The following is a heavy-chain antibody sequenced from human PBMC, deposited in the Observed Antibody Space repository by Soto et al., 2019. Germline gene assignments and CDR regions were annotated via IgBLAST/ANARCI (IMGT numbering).Heavy chain of an antibody. CDR2: ISGSGGST. V-gene: IGHV3-23*01. D-gene: IGHD3-10*01. CDR3: AKFGVPGDEENWFDP. Sequence: GGSLRLSCAASGFTFSSYAMSWVRQAPGKGLEWVSAISGSGGSTYYADSVKGRFTISRDNSKNTLYLQMKSLRAEDTAVYYCAKFGVPGDEENWFDPWGQGTLVTVSS. J-gene: IGHJ5*02. CDR1: GFTFSSYA.